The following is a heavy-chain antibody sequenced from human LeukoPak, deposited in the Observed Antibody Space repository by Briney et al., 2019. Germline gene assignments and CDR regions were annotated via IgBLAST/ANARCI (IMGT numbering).Heavy chain of an antibody. CDR1: GYTFTSYD. V-gene: IGHV1-8*01. D-gene: IGHD3-3*01. CDR2: MNPNSGNT. CDR3: ATQKKRITIFGVVIDDY. Sequence: GAPVKVSCKASGYTFTSYDINWVRQATGQGLEWMGWMNPNSGNTGYAQKFQGRVTMTRNTSISTAYMELSSLRSEDTAVYYCATQKKRITIFGVVIDDYWGQGTLVTVSS. J-gene: IGHJ4*02.